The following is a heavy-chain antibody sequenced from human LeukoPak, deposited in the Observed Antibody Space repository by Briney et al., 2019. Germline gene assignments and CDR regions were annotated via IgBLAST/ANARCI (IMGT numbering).Heavy chain of an antibody. D-gene: IGHD6-6*01. CDR3: ARDVGGIAARRFDP. CDR1: GFTFTSYG. J-gene: IGHJ5*02. V-gene: IGHV4-34*01. Sequence: GSLRLSCAASGFTFTSYGMNWVRQAPGKGLEWIGEINHSGSTNYNPSLKSRVTISVDTSKNQFSLKLSSVTAADTAVYYCARDVGGIAARRFDPWGQGTLVTVSS. CDR2: INHSGST.